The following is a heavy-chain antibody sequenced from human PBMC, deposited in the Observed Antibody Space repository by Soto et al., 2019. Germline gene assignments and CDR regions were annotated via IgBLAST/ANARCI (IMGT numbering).Heavy chain of an antibody. CDR1: GGSFSGYY. V-gene: IGHV4-34*01. CDR3: ARKSLRYFDWLSATYFDY. J-gene: IGHJ4*02. D-gene: IGHD3-9*01. CDR2: INHSGST. Sequence: SETLSLTCAVYGGSFSGYYWSWIRQPPGKGLEWIGEINHSGSTNYNPSLKSRVTISVDTSKNQFSLKLSSVTAADTALYYCARKSLRYFDWLSATYFDYWGQGTLVTVSS.